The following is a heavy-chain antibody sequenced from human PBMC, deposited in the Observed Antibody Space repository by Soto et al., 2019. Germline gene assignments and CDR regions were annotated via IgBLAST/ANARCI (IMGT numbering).Heavy chain of an antibody. D-gene: IGHD1-1*01. Sequence: EVQLLESGGGLVQRGGSLRLSCAASGFIFKDYPMSWVRQAPGKGLEWVSAIRAAGDNTYYSDSAKGRFTISRDNSKNPLYLEVNSLRAEDTALYYCAKGEKGRTTWTVDALEVWGQGTIVIVSS. CDR3: AKGEKGRTTWTVDALEV. J-gene: IGHJ3*01. V-gene: IGHV3-23*01. CDR1: GFIFKDYP. CDR2: IRAAGDNT.